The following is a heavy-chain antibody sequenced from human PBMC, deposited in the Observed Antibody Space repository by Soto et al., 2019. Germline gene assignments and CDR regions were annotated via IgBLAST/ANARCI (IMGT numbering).Heavy chain of an antibody. J-gene: IGHJ4*02. CDR2: IIPIFSTP. V-gene: IGHV1-69*06. CDR3: ARDPDYTAMVNGFDY. D-gene: IGHD5-18*01. Sequence: QVQLVQSGAEVKKPGSSVKVSCKASGGTFSSYAISWVRQAPGQGLEWMGGIIPIFSTPNYAQKFQGRVTITADKSTSTAYMELSSLRSEDTAVYYCARDPDYTAMVNGFDYWGQGTLVTVSS. CDR1: GGTFSSYA.